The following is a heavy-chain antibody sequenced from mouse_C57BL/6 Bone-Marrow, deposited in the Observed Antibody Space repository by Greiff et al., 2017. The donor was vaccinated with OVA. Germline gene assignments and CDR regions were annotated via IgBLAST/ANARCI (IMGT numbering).Heavy chain of an antibody. CDR1: GYTFTDYE. V-gene: IGHV1-15*01. CDR3: TRWDAGVFAY. Sequence: QVQLQQSGAELVRPGASVTLSCKASGYTFTDYEMHWVKQTPVHGLEWIGAIDPETGGTAYNQKFKGKAILTADKSSSTAYMELRSLTSEDSADYYCTRWDAGVFAYWGQGTLVTVSA. CDR2: IDPETGGT. D-gene: IGHD4-1*01. J-gene: IGHJ3*01.